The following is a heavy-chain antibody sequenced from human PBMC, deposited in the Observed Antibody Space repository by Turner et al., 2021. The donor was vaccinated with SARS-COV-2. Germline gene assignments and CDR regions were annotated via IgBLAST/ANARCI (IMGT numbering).Heavy chain of an antibody. CDR2: IYGGGNT. CDR3: AKDGPLGGMDV. V-gene: IGHV3-53*02. J-gene: IGHJ6*02. CDR1: GFTVSSNY. Sequence: EVQLVETGGGVIQPGGSLILYCAASGFTVSSNYMSWVRQAPGNGVEWVSLIYGGGNTYYADSVKGRFTIYRDKYKNTLYHQMNSLRAEDTAVYYCAKDGPLGGMDVWGQGTTVTVSS.